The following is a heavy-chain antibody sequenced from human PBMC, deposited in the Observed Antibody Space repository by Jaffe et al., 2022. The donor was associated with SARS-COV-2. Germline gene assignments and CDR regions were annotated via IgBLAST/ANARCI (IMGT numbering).Heavy chain of an antibody. CDR3: AKRRVPAARVRNYYYYGMDV. J-gene: IGHJ6*02. Sequence: EVQLLESGGGLVQPGGSLRLSCAASGFTFSSYAMSWVRQAPGKGLEWVSAISGSGGSTYYADSVKGRFTISRDNSKNTLYLQMNSLRAEDTAVYYCAKRRVPAARVRNYYYYGMDVWGQGTTVTVSS. CDR1: GFTFSSYA. CDR2: ISGSGGST. D-gene: IGHD2-2*01. V-gene: IGHV3-23*01.